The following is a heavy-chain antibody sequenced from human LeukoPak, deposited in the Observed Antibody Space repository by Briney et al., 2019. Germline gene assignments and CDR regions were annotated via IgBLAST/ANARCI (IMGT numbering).Heavy chain of an antibody. V-gene: IGHV1-69*04. CDR2: IIPIFGIA. CDR1: GGTFSSYA. CDR3: ARDGACGTNGVCYGST. J-gene: IGHJ4*02. Sequence: SVKVSCKASGGTFSSYAISWVRQAPGQGLEWMGRIIPIFGIANYAQKFQGRVTITADKSASTAYMELSSLRSEDTAVYYCARDGACGTNGVCYGSTWGQGTLVTASS. D-gene: IGHD2-8*01.